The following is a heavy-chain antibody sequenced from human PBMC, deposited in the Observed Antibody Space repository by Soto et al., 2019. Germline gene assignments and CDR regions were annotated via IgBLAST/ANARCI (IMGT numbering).Heavy chain of an antibody. CDR2: MNPNSGNT. CDR3: AKGRDTIFGVVIIPKDWFEP. V-gene: IGHV1-8*01. CDR1: GYTFTSYD. J-gene: IGHJ5*02. Sequence: ASVKVSSKASGYTFTSYDINWVRQATGQGLEWMGWMNPNSGNTGYAQKFQGRVTMTRNTSISTAYMELSRLRSEDTAVYYCAKGRDTIFGVVIIPKDWFEPWGQGSRVTVAS. D-gene: IGHD3-3*01.